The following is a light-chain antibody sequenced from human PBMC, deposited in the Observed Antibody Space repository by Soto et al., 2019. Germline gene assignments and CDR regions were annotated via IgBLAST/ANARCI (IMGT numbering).Light chain of an antibody. V-gene: IGLV1-44*01. J-gene: IGLJ2*01. CDR3: AVWDNSLSGMV. CDR2: NNN. Sequence: QSVLTQPPSASGTPGQRVTISCSGSSSNIETNTVDWYQHLPGTAPKVLIFNNNQRPSGVPDRFSGSKSGTSASLAIGGLKCENGVDYYCAVWDNSLSGMVFGGGTKLTVL. CDR1: SSNIETNT.